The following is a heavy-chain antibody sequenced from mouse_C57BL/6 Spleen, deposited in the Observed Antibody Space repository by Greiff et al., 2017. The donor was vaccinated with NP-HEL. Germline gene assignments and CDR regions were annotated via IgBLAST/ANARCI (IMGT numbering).Heavy chain of an antibody. D-gene: IGHD2-4*01. CDR3: ARSRITPYYFDY. Sequence: EVQLQQSGPELVKPGASVKIPCKASGYTFTDYNMDWVKQSHGKSLEWIGDINPNNGGTIYNQKFKGKATLTVDKSFSTAYMELRSLTSEDTAVYYCARSRITPYYFDYWGQGTTLTVSS. J-gene: IGHJ2*01. CDR2: INPNNGGT. V-gene: IGHV1-18*01. CDR1: GYTFTDYN.